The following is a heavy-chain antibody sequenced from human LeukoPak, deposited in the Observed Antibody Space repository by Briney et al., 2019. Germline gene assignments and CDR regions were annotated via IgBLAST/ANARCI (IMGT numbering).Heavy chain of an antibody. V-gene: IGHV5-51*01. Sequence: GESLEISCKTSGYTFSKYWIGWVRQKSGKGLEWMGIIDPNDFDTRYSPSFQGPVTISADTSTSTAYLQWSSLMASDTAMYYCVRGRGYYDSYNGYYDPDNWFETWGQGTLVTVSS. CDR3: VRGRGYYDSYNGYYDPDNWFET. CDR2: IDPNDFDT. D-gene: IGHD3-16*01. CDR1: GYTFSKYW. J-gene: IGHJ5*02.